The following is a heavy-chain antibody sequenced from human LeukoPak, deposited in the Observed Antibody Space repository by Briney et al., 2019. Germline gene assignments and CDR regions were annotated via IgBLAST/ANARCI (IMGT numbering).Heavy chain of an antibody. CDR1: GGSISSYN. CDR3: ARGVSSWAYYYYYGMDV. Sequence: SETLSLTCTVSGGSISSYNWSWIRQPPGKGLEWIGYIYYSGSTNYNPSLKSRVTISVDTSKNQFSLKLSSVTAADTAVYYCARGVSSWAYYYYYGMDVWGQGTTVTVSS. J-gene: IGHJ6*02. V-gene: IGHV4-59*01. CDR2: IYYSGST. D-gene: IGHD6-13*01.